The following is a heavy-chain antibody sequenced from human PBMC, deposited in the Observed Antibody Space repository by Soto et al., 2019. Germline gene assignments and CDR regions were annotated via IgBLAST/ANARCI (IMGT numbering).Heavy chain of an antibody. D-gene: IGHD3-16*01. V-gene: IGHV1-69*06. CDR3: ATKPLRGREYFYLAH. J-gene: IGHJ4*02. CDR1: GGTFSSYS. CDR2: IIPIFGSS. Sequence: QVHLVQSGAEVRKPGSSVKVSCEASGGTFSSYSINWVRQAPGQGLEWMGGIIPIFGSSHYAQKFQGRVTITAHKSTNTVFLDLPSLRSENTALYFCATKPLRGREYFYLAHWGQGTLLTVSS.